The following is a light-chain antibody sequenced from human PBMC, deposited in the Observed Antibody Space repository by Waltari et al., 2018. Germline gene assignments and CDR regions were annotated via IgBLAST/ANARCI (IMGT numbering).Light chain of an antibody. CDR3: SSYTASTTLI. V-gene: IGLV2-14*01. J-gene: IGLJ2*01. CDR2: DVS. CDR1: SSYIGYYNY. Sequence: QSALTQPASVSGSPGQSITIPCTGTSSYIGYYNYVSWYQQHPGKAPKIMIYDVSNRPSGVSNRFSGSKSGNTASLTISGLQAEDEADYYCSSYTASTTLIFGGGTKLTVL.